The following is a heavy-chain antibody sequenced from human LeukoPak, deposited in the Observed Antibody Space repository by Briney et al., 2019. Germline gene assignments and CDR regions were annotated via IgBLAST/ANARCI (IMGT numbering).Heavy chain of an antibody. CDR1: GDSIRPYY. Sequence: SETLSLTCTVSGDSIRPYYWNWIRQSPGKGLEWLGYISYSGNTNYRPSVESRVTISLDTSKNHFSLRLNSVTAADTAVYYCARRSLIAAEDYWGQGTLVTVSS. CDR2: ISYSGNT. J-gene: IGHJ4*02. V-gene: IGHV4-59*08. CDR3: ARRSLIAAEDY. D-gene: IGHD6-6*01.